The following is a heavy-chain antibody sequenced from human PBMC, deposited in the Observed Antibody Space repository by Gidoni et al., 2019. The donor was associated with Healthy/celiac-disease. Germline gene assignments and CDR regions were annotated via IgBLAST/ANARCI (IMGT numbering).Heavy chain of an antibody. D-gene: IGHD5-12*01. Sequence: LEWMGGIIPIFGPANYAQKFQGRVTITADESTGTAYMELSSLRSEDTAVYYCARAGGYNSAFDYWGQGTLVTVSS. CDR2: IIPIFGPA. J-gene: IGHJ4*02. CDR3: ARAGGYNSAFDY. V-gene: IGHV1-69*01.